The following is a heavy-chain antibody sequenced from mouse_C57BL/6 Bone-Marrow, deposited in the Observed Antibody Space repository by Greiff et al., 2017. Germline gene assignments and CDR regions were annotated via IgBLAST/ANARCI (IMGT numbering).Heavy chain of an antibody. CDR3: AKDGMDY. J-gene: IGHJ4*01. Sequence: EVKLVESGGGLVKPGGSLKLSCAASGFTFSDYGMHWVRQAPEKGLEWVAYISSGGSTNYYADTGKGRFTSSRDNAKNTLFLQMTSLRSEDTAMYYCAKDGMDYWGQGTSVTVSS. CDR1: GFTFSDYG. CDR2: ISSGGSTN. V-gene: IGHV5-17*01.